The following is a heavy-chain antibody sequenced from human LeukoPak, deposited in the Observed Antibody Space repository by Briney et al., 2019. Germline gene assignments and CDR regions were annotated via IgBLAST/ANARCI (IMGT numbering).Heavy chain of an antibody. CDR2: ISSSSSTI. J-gene: IGHJ3*02. CDR1: GFTFSSYS. D-gene: IGHD4-11*01. V-gene: IGHV3-48*01. CDR3: ARTQSGDAFDI. Sequence: GGSLRLSCAASGFTFSSYSMNWVRQAPGRGLEWVSYISSSSSTIYYADSVKGRFTISRDNAKNSLYLQMNSLRAEDTAVYYCARTQSGDAFDIWGQGTMVTVSS.